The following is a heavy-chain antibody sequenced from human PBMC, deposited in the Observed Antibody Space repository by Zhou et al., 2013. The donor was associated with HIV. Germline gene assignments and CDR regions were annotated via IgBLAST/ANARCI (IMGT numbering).Heavy chain of an antibody. Sequence: QVQLQESGPGLVKPSETLSLTCTVSGGSFSDYYWSWIRQPPGKGLEWIGEINHSGSTNYNPSLKSRVTISVDTSKNQFSLKLSSVTAADTAVYYCARLCQXDTVQWLYDSLWYFDSLGPGHPGHC. CDR2: INHSGST. J-gene: IGHJ2*01. CDR3: ARLCQXDTVQWLYDSLWYFDS. CDR1: GGSFSDYY. V-gene: IGHV4-34*01. D-gene: IGHD6-19*01.